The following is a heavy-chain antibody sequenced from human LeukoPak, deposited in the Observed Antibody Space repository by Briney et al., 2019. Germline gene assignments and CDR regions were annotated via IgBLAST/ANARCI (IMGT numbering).Heavy chain of an antibody. Sequence: ASVKVSCKASGYTFNSYGINWVRQAPGQGLEWMGWISAYNGNTRYAQNLRDRVTLTTDTSTSTAYMEVRSLRSDDTAVYYCARDRGGYTYSHDYWGQGTLVTVSS. CDR1: GYTFNSYG. CDR2: ISAYNGNT. J-gene: IGHJ4*02. D-gene: IGHD5-18*01. V-gene: IGHV1-18*01. CDR3: ARDRGGYTYSHDY.